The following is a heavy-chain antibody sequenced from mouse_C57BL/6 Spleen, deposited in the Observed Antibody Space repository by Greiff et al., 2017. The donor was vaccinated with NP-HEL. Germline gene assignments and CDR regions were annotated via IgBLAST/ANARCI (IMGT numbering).Heavy chain of an antibody. Sequence: VKLQQPGAELVMPGASVKLSCKASGYTFTSYWMHWVKQRPGQGLEWIGEIDPSDSYTNYNQKFKGKSTLTVDKSSSTAYMQLSSLTSEDSAVYYCARRGNYVDYWGQGTTLTVSS. CDR1: GYTFTSYW. D-gene: IGHD1-1*01. V-gene: IGHV1-69*01. CDR2: IDPSDSYT. CDR3: ARRGNYVDY. J-gene: IGHJ2*01.